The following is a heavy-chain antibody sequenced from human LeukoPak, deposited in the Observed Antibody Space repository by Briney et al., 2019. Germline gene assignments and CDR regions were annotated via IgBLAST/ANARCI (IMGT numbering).Heavy chain of an antibody. V-gene: IGHV4-61*02. J-gene: IGHJ4*02. CDR2: IYASGIT. CDR1: GGSISSGNYY. Sequence: SETLSLTCTVSGGSISSGNYYWSWIRLPAGKGLEWIGRIYASGITKYNPSLKSRVTISVDTSKNQFSLKLSSVTAADTAVYYCARVVKRGGFDYWGQGTLVTVSS. CDR3: ARVVKRGGFDY. D-gene: IGHD3-16*01.